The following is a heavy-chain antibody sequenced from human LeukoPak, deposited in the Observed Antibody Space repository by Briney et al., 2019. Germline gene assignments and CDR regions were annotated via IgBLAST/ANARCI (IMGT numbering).Heavy chain of an antibody. CDR3: ARDYSYGLDN. CDR1: GFTFSIYW. Sequence: PGGSLRLSCAASGFTFSIYWMHWVRQAPGKGLVWVSRSNGDGSSTGYADSVKGRFTISRDNAKNTLYLQMNSLRAEDMAVYYCARDYSYGLDNWGQGTLVTVSS. V-gene: IGHV3-74*01. J-gene: IGHJ4*02. CDR2: SNGDGSST. D-gene: IGHD5-18*01.